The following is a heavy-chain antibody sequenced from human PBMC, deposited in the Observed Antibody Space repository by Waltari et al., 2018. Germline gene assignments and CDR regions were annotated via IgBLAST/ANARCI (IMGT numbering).Heavy chain of an antibody. Sequence: EVQLVESGGGLVQPGRSLRLSCTASGFTFGAYAMSWVRPAPGKGLEWVGFIRSKAYGGTTEYAASVKGRFTISRDDSKSIAYLQMNSLKTEDTAVYYCTRDNRDGYNFYFDYWGQGTLVTVSS. J-gene: IGHJ4*02. CDR3: TRDNRDGYNFYFDY. D-gene: IGHD5-12*01. V-gene: IGHV3-49*04. CDR1: GFTFGAYA. CDR2: IRSKAYGGTT.